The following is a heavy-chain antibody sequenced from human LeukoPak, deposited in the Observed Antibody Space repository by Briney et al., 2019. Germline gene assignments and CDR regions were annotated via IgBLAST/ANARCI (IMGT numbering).Heavy chain of an antibody. D-gene: IGHD2-15*01. CDR1: GFTFRIYA. CDR2: INSDGSST. Sequence: PGGSLRLSCAASGFTFRIYAMNWVRQAPGKGLEWVSRINSDGSSTIYADSVKGRFTISRDDAKNTVYLQMNSLRAEDTAVYYCAREVVKSATGAFDIWGQGTMVTVSS. V-gene: IGHV3-74*01. CDR3: AREVVKSATGAFDI. J-gene: IGHJ3*02.